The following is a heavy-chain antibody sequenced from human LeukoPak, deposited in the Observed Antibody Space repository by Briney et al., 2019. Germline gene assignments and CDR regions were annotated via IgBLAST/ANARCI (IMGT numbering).Heavy chain of an antibody. D-gene: IGHD5-24*01. Sequence: SETLSLTCTVSGGSVSSYYWSWIRQPPGEGLEWIGYIYYSGSTNYNPSLKSRVTISVDTSKNQFSLKLSSVTAADTAVYYCARASRDGYTKDYWGQGTLVTVSS. CDR2: IYYSGST. CDR3: ARASRDGYTKDY. J-gene: IGHJ4*02. CDR1: GGSVSSYY. V-gene: IGHV4-59*02.